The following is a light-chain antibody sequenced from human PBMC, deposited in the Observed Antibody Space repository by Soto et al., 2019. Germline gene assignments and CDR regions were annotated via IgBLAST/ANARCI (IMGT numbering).Light chain of an antibody. Sequence: EIVLTQSPGTLSLSPGERATLSCRASQSVSSSYLAWYQQKPGQAPRLLIYGASSRATGIPDRFSGSGSGTDFTLTSSRLEPEDFAVYSWQKYGSSPWTFGQGTKVEIK. J-gene: IGKJ1*01. V-gene: IGKV3-20*01. CDR3: QKYGSSPWT. CDR1: QSVSSSY. CDR2: GAS.